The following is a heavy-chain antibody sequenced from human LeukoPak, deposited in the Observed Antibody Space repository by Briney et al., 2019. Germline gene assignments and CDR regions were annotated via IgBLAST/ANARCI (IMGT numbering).Heavy chain of an antibody. J-gene: IGHJ4*02. V-gene: IGHV1-69*04. CDR2: IIPILGIA. D-gene: IGHD3-22*01. CDR3: ARDGYYYDSSGYWRY. CDR1: GGTFSSYA. Sequence: GSSVKVSCKASGGTFSSYAISWVRQAPGQGLERMGRIIPILGIANYAQKFQGRVTITADKSTSTAYMELSSLRSEDTAVYYCARDGYYYDSSGYWRYWGQGTLVTVSS.